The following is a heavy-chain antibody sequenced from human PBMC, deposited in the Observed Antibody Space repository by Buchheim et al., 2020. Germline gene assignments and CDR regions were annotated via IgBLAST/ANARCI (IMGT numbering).Heavy chain of an antibody. CDR3: ARDPERTVTTLEHDY. CDR1: GFTFSSYA. Sequence: QVQLVESGGGVVQPGRSLRLSCAASGFTFSSYAMHWVRQAPGKGLEWVAVISYDGSNKYYADSVKGRFTISRDNSKTTLYLQMNSLRAEDTAVYYCARDPERTVTTLEHDYWGQGTL. J-gene: IGHJ4*02. CDR2: ISYDGSNK. D-gene: IGHD4-17*01. V-gene: IGHV3-30*01.